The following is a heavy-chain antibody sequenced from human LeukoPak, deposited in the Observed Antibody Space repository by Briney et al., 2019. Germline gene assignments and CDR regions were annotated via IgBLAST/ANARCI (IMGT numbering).Heavy chain of an antibody. CDR3: ARGPYSYDSSGAFDI. CDR1: GGSISSYY. D-gene: IGHD3-22*01. V-gene: IGHV4-4*07. Sequence: SETLSLTCTVSGGSISSYYWSWIRQPAGKGLEWIGRIYTSGSTNYNPSLKSRVTISVDTSKNQFSLKLSSVTAADTAVYFCARGPYSYDSSGAFDIWGHGTMVTVSS. CDR2: IYTSGST. J-gene: IGHJ3*02.